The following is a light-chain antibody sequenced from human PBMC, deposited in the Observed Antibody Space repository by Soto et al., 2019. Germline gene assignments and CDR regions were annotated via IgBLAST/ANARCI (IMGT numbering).Light chain of an antibody. Sequence: EIVMTQSPATLSVSPGERATLSCRASQSVSGNLAWYQQKPGQAPRLLIYGASTRATGIPARFSGSGSGTEFNLTISSMQSEDFAVYYCQQYNNWPPITFRQETRLEIK. V-gene: IGKV3-15*01. J-gene: IGKJ5*01. CDR2: GAS. CDR1: QSVSGN. CDR3: QQYNNWPPIT.